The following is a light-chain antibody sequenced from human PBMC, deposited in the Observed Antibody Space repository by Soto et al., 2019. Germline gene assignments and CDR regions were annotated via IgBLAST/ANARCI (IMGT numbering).Light chain of an antibody. CDR1: SSNIGSDT. CDR2: NYN. CDR3: ASWDGSLNGWV. V-gene: IGLV1-44*01. Sequence: QSVLTQPPSAAGTPGQRVTISCSGSSSNIGSDTVNWYQQLPGTAPKLLIYNYNQRPSGVPDRFSGSKSGTSASLAISGLQSEDEADYYCASWDGSLNGWVFGGGTKLTVL. J-gene: IGLJ3*02.